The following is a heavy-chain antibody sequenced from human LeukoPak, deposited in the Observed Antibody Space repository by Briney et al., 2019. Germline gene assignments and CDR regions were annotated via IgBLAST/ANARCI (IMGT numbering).Heavy chain of an antibody. CDR3: ARDKRSYGYTRMNIFDY. Sequence: GGSLRLSCAASGFTISNYGMHWVRQAPGKGLEWVSSISSSSSYIYYADSVKGRFTISRDNAKNSLYLQMNSLRAEDTAVYYCARDKRSYGYTRMNIFDYWGQGTLVTVSS. J-gene: IGHJ4*02. D-gene: IGHD5-18*01. CDR2: ISSSSSYI. CDR1: GFTISNYG. V-gene: IGHV3-21*01.